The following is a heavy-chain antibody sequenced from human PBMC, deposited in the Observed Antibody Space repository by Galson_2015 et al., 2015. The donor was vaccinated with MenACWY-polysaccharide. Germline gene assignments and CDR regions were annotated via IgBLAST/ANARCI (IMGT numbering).Heavy chain of an antibody. Sequence: SETLSLTCAVSDYSIRSGYLWGWIRQPPGKGLEWIASIFHSGTTYYNPSLKSRVTISVDTSKNQFSLKLSSVTAADTAVYYCARVEKYSGSFYILYWGQGTLVTVSS. CDR2: IFHSGTT. V-gene: IGHV4-38-2*01. D-gene: IGHD1-26*01. J-gene: IGHJ4*02. CDR1: DYSIRSGYL. CDR3: ARVEKYSGSFYILY.